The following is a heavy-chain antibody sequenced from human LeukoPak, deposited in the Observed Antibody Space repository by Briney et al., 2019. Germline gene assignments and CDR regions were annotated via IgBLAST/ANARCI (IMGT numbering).Heavy chain of an antibody. J-gene: IGHJ4*02. V-gene: IGHV1-2*02. CDR3: ARQGSNSSGWYPVDD. Sequence: VASVKVSCKTSGYTFTAYYIHWLRQAPGQGLEWMGWMNPNSGGTKCAQTFQGRVTLTRDTSISTAYLELSSLTSDDTAVYFCARQGSNSSGWYPVDDWGQGTLVTVSS. D-gene: IGHD6-19*01. CDR2: MNPNSGGT. CDR1: GYTFTAYY.